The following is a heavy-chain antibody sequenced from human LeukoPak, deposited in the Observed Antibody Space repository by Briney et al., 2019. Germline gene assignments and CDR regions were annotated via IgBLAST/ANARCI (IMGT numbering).Heavy chain of an antibody. Sequence: XTCAVSGYSISSGYYWGWIRQPPGKGLEWIGSIYHSGSTYYNPSLKSRVTISVDTSKNQFSLKLSSVTAADTAVYYCARGKTDDYGDRYCDYWGQGTLVTVSS. CDR3: ARGKTDDYGDRYCDY. D-gene: IGHD4-17*01. J-gene: IGHJ4*02. CDR2: IYHSGST. V-gene: IGHV4-38-2*01. CDR1: GYSISSGYY.